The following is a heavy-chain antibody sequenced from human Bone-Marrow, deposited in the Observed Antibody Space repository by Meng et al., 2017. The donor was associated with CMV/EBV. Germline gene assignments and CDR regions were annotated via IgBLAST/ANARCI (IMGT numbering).Heavy chain of an antibody. J-gene: IGHJ4*02. D-gene: IGHD3-10*01. CDR2: IYNGDSST. Sequence: GESLKISCAASGFTLRSYAMSWVRQAPGKGLEWVSVIYNGDSSTYYADSVRGRFTISRDNSKNTLYLQMNSLRAEDTAVYYGAKNTIVFRAGYYFDYWGQGTLVTVSS. CDR3: AKNTIVFRAGYYFDY. V-gene: IGHV3-23*03. CDR1: GFTLRSYA.